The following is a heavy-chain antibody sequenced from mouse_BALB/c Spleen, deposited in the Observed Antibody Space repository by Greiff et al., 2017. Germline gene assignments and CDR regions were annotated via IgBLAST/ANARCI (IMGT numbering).Heavy chain of an antibody. Sequence: VQLKQTGPELVKPGASVKISCKASGYSFTDYIMLWVKQSHGKSLEWIGNINPYYGSTSYNLKFKGKATLTVDKSSSTAYMQLNSLTSEDSAVYYCARGDGNYAGFAYWGQGTLVTVSA. D-gene: IGHD2-1*01. J-gene: IGHJ3*01. V-gene: IGHV1-39*01. CDR3: ARGDGNYAGFAY. CDR2: INPYYGST. CDR1: GYSFTDYI.